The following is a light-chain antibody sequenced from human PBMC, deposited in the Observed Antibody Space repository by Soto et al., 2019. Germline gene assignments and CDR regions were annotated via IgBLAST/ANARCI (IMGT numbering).Light chain of an antibody. V-gene: IGKV1-12*01. Sequence: DIQMIQSPSTLSASVGDRLTITCRASQSISSWVAWYQQKPGKPPKLLIYSASSLQSGVPSRFSGSGFGTDFTLTISSLQPEDFATYYCQQADTFPITFGQGTRLEIK. CDR3: QQADTFPIT. J-gene: IGKJ5*01. CDR1: QSISSW. CDR2: SAS.